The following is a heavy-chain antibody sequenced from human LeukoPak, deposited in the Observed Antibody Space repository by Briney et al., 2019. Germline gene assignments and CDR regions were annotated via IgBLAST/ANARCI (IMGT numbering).Heavy chain of an antibody. J-gene: IGHJ4*02. CDR3: ARYGHSPYFDN. D-gene: IGHD4-17*01. CDR1: GYTFTSYH. V-gene: IGHV1-46*01. CDR2: TNPSGGST. Sequence: ASVKVSSKASGYTFTSYHIHWVRQAPGQGLEWMGITNPSGGSTSNAQNFQGRGTMTRDMSTSTVYLELSSLRSEDTAVYYCARYGHSPYFDNWGQGTLVTVSS.